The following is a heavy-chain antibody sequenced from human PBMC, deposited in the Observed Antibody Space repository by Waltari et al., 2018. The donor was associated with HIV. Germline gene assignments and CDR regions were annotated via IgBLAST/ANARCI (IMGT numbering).Heavy chain of an antibody. CDR2: THYRSKWNY. CDR3: ASSPGDGYFYYGMDV. Sequence: QVQLQQSGPGLVKPSQTLSLTCAISGDSISNNRATWNWIRQSPSRGLEWLGRTHYRSKWNYDYAFSVKGRITIEADTSKNQFSLHLNSVTPEDTGVYYCASSPGDGYFYYGMDVWGQGTTVTVSS. V-gene: IGHV6-1*01. J-gene: IGHJ6*02. CDR1: GDSISNNRAT. D-gene: IGHD2-21*01.